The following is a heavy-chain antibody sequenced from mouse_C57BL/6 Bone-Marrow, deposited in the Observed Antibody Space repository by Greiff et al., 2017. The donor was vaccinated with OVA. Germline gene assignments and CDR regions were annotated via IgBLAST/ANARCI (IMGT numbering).Heavy chain of an antibody. CDR1: GCTFTDYY. D-gene: IGHD1-1*02. CDR3: ARDPIWDY. V-gene: IGHV1-26*01. CDR2: INPNNGGT. J-gene: IGHJ2*01. Sequence: VQLQQSGPELVKPGASVKISCKASGCTFTDYYMNWVKQSHGKSLEWIGDINPNNGGTSYNQKFKGKATLTVDKSSSTAYMELRSLTSEDSAVYYCARDPIWDYWGQGTTLTVSS.